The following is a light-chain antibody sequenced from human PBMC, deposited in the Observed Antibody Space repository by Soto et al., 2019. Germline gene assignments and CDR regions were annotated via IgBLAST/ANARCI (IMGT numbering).Light chain of an antibody. V-gene: IGLV2-8*01. CDR2: EVS. J-gene: IGLJ1*01. CDR3: SSYAGISISLV. CDR1: SSDVGGFKY. Sequence: QSALTQPPSASGSPGQSVTISCTGTSSDVGGFKYVSWYRQYPGKAPKLILDEVSQRPSGVPDRFSGSKSGNTASLTVSGLQAEDEADYYCSSYAGISISLVFGTGTTLTVL.